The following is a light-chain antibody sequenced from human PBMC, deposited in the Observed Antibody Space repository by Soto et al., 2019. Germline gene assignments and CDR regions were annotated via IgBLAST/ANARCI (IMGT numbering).Light chain of an antibody. CDR2: RAS. J-gene: IGKJ4*01. V-gene: IGKV3-15*01. CDR1: QSVGSN. Sequence: EVVMTQSPATLSVSPGERTSLSCRASQSVGSNLGWYQQKPGQAPRLLIYRASTRATGIPARFSGSGSGTEFTLTISSLQSEDIAVYYCQQYAKWPLTFGGGTKVDIK. CDR3: QQYAKWPLT.